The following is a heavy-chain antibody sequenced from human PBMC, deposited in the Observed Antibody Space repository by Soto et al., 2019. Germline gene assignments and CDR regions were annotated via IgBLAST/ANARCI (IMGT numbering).Heavy chain of an antibody. V-gene: IGHV4-34*01. J-gene: IGHJ4*02. CDR3: VGSSGY. Sequence: PSETLSLTCAVYGGSFSGYYWSWIRQPPGKGLEWIGEINHSGSTNYNPSLKSRVTISVDTSKNQFSLKLSSVTAADTAVYYCVGSSGYWGQGTLVTVS. D-gene: IGHD6-6*01. CDR1: GGSFSGYY. CDR2: INHSGST.